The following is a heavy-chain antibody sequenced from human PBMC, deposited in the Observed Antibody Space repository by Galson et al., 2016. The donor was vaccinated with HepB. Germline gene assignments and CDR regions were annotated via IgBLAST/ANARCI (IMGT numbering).Heavy chain of an antibody. CDR3: ARDWEVDDWGRGWFDP. V-gene: IGHV4-38-2*01. D-gene: IGHD3-16*01. CDR2: IYHSGTS. Sequence: SETLSLTCGVSGYFISNGYYWAWIRQPPGKGLEWIGSIYHSGTSYSNSSLKSRVTMSVDTSKNQFSLNLTSVTAADTAVYYCARDWEVDDWGRGWFDPWGQGILVTVSS. J-gene: IGHJ5*02. CDR1: GYFISNGYY.